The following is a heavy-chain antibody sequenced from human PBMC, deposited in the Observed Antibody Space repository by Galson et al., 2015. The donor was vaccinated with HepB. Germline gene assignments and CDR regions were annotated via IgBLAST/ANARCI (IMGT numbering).Heavy chain of an antibody. CDR3: ARGARLRLRGHNGDY. Sequence: SVKVSCKASGGTFSSYAISWVRQAPGQGLEWMGWMNPNSGNTGYAQKFQGRVTMTRNTSISTAYMELSSLRSEDTAVYYCARGARLRLRGHNGDYWGQGTLVTVSP. V-gene: IGHV1-8*02. D-gene: IGHD4-17*01. CDR1: GGTFSSYA. CDR2: MNPNSGNT. J-gene: IGHJ4*02.